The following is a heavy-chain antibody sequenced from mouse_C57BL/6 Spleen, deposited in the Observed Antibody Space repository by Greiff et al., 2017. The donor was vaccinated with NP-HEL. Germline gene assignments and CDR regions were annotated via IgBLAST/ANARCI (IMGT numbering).Heavy chain of an antibody. Sequence: DVQLVESGGGLVKPGGSLKLSCAASGFTFSDYGMHWVRQAPEKGLEWVAYISSGSSTIYYADTVKGRFTISRDNAKNTLFLQMTSLRSEDTAMYYCARPITTVVADWYFDVWGTGTTVTVSS. CDR1: GFTFSDYG. D-gene: IGHD1-1*01. CDR2: ISSGSSTI. J-gene: IGHJ1*03. CDR3: ARPITTVVADWYFDV. V-gene: IGHV5-17*01.